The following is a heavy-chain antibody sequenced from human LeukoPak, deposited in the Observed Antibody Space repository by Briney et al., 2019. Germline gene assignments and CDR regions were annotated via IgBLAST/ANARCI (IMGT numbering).Heavy chain of an antibody. CDR3: ARVWLVGAEYFQH. D-gene: IGHD6-19*01. Sequence: GASVKVSCKASGYTFTSYGITWVRQAPGQGLEWMGWISAYNGNTNYAQKLQGRVTMTTDTSTSTAHMELRSLRSDDTAVYYCARVWLVGAEYFQHWGQGTLVTVSS. V-gene: IGHV1-18*01. J-gene: IGHJ1*01. CDR2: ISAYNGNT. CDR1: GYTFTSYG.